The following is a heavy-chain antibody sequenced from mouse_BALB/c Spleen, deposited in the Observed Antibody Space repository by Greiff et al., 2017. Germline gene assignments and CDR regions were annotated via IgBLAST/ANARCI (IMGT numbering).Heavy chain of an antibody. D-gene: IGHD2-1*01. CDR2: INSNGGST. CDR1: GFTFSSYG. CDR3: ARGGNGGPDYYDY. V-gene: IGHV5-6-3*01. J-gene: IGHJ2*01. Sequence: EVQRVESGGGLVQPGGSLKLSCAASGFTFSSYGMSWVRQTPDKRLELVATINSNGGSTYYPASVKGRFTISRDTAKNTLYLQMSSLKSEDTAMYYCARGGNGGPDYYDYWGRGSTLTVAS.